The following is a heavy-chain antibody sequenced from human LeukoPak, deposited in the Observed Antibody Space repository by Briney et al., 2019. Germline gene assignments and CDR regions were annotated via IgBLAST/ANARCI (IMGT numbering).Heavy chain of an antibody. CDR3: AKTLRDLEWLTGELDV. CDR1: GFSFDNYA. D-gene: IGHD3-3*01. CDR2: IGGSGSDT. V-gene: IGHV3-23*01. Sequence: GSLRLPCAASGFSFDNYAMSWVRQTPGKGLEWVSAIGGSGSDTSYTDSVKGRFTISRDNSKSTLYLQMNSLRAEDTAVYHCAKTLRDLEWLTGELDVWGQGTAVTVSS. J-gene: IGHJ6*02.